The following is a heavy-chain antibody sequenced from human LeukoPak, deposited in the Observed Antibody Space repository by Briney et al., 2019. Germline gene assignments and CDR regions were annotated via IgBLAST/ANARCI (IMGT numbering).Heavy chain of an antibody. CDR1: GYSISSGYY. D-gene: IGHD6-13*01. Sequence: PSETLSLTCAVSGYSISSGYYWGWIRQPPGKGLEWIGSIYHSGSTYYNPSLKSRVTISVDTSKNQFSLKLSSVTAADTAVYYCARGVAAAGLFDYWGQGTLVTVSS. J-gene: IGHJ4*02. V-gene: IGHV4-38-2*01. CDR3: ARGVAAAGLFDY. CDR2: IYHSGST.